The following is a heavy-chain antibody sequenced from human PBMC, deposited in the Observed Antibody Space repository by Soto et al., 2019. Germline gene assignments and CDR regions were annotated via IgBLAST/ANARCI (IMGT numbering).Heavy chain of an antibody. Sequence: GGSLRLSCAASGFTFRDHAMHWVRQAPGKGREWLAIIWNDGSNKFYAGSVQGRFTISRDNSKNTVYLQMNTLSAEETAVYYCARALFPDVDIYAMDVWGQGTTVTSP. CDR3: ARALFPDVDIYAMDV. D-gene: IGHD5-12*01. J-gene: IGHJ6*02. CDR2: IWNDGSNK. V-gene: IGHV3-33*01. CDR1: GFTFRDHA.